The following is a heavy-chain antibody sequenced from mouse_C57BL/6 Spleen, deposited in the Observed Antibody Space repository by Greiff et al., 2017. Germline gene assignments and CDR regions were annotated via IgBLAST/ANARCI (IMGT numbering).Heavy chain of an antibody. Sequence: QVTLKVSGPGILQPSQTLSLTCSFSGFSLSTFGMGVGWIRQPSGKGLEWLAHIWLDDDKYYKPALKSRRTISKDTSNNQVILKIANVDTADTATDYCARLSSYDAMDYWGQGTSVTVSS. CDR2: IWLDDDK. V-gene: IGHV8-8*01. CDR3: ARLSSYDAMDY. D-gene: IGHD1-1*01. J-gene: IGHJ4*01. CDR1: GFSLSTFGMG.